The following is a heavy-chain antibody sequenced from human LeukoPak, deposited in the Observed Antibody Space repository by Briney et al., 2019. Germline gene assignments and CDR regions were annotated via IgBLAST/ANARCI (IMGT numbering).Heavy chain of an antibody. D-gene: IGHD6-13*01. J-gene: IGHJ6*03. CDR2: ISGSGGST. Sequence: GGTLRLSCAASGFTFSSYGMSWVRQAPGKGLEWVSAISGSGGSTYYADSVRGRFTISRDNSKNSLYLQMNSLRAEDTALYYCAKDGASSSSWYYYYMDVWGKGTTVTISS. CDR3: AKDGASSSSWYYYYMDV. CDR1: GFTFSSYG. V-gene: IGHV3-23*01.